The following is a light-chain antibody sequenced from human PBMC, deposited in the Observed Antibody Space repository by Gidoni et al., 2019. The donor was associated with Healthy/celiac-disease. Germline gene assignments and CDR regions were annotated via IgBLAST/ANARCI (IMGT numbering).Light chain of an antibody. CDR3: QKYNSAPWT. Sequence: DIQMTQSPPSLSASVGDRVTITCRASQGISTYLAWYQQKPGKVPKLLIYAASTLQTGVPSRFSGSGSGTDFTLTISSLQPEDVATYYCQKYNSAPWTFGQGTKVEIK. CDR1: QGISTY. CDR2: AAS. J-gene: IGKJ1*01. V-gene: IGKV1-27*01.